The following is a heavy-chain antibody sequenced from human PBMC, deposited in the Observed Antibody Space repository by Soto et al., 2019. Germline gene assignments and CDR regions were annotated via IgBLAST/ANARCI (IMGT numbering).Heavy chain of an antibody. Sequence: SCPTLVNPTQTLTLTCTFSGFSLSTSGVGVGWIRQPPGKALEWLALIYWDDDKRYSPSLKSRLTITKDTSKNQVVLTMTNMDPVDTATYYCAHRPIAAAGTPPFDYWGQGTLVTVSS. J-gene: IGHJ4*02. CDR2: IYWDDDK. V-gene: IGHV2-5*02. D-gene: IGHD6-13*01. CDR1: GFSLSTSGVG. CDR3: AHRPIAAAGTPPFDY.